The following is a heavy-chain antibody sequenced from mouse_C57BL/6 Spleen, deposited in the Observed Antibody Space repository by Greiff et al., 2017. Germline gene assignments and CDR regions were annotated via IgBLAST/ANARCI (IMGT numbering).Heavy chain of an antibody. CDR3: AREGYFDY. V-gene: IGHV1-69*01. J-gene: IGHJ2*01. Sequence: QVQLQQPGAELVMPGASVKLSCKASGYTFTSYWMHWVKQRPGRGLEWIGEIDPSDSYTNYNQKFKGKSTLTVDKSSSTAYMQLSSLTSEDSAVYYCAREGYFDYWGQGTTLTVSS. CDR2: IDPSDSYT. CDR1: GYTFTSYW.